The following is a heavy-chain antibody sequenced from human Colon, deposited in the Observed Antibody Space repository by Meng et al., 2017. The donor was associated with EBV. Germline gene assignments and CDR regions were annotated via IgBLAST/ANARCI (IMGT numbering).Heavy chain of an antibody. J-gene: IGHJ4*02. CDR3: ARVWQSLTAFFDS. CDR2: VYHTGST. CDR1: GGSISSSHW. Sequence: QVQRQESGPGLVKPSGTLSLTCAASGGSISSSHWWTWVRQPPGKGLEWIGEVYHTGSTKYNPSLKSRLTISVDKSKNQFSLNLTSVTAADTAVYYCARVWQSLTAFFDSWGQGTLVTVSS. V-gene: IGHV4-4*02. D-gene: IGHD2-21*01.